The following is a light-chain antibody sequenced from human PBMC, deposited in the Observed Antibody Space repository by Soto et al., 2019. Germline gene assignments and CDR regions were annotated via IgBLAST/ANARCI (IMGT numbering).Light chain of an antibody. J-gene: IGKJ2*01. CDR1: QSVSSSY. Sequence: EIVLTQSPGTLSLSPGERATLSCRASQSVSSSYLACYQQKPGQAPRLLIYGASSRFTGIPDRFSGSGSGTAFTLTISRLEPEDFAVYYCQQYGSSLYTFGQGTKLEIK. V-gene: IGKV3-20*01. CDR2: GAS. CDR3: QQYGSSLYT.